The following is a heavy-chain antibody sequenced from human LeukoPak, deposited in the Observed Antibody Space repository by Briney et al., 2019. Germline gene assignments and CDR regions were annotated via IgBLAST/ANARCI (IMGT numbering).Heavy chain of an antibody. CDR2: MNPNSGNT. Sequence: GASVTVSCKASGYTFTSYDINWVRQATGKGLEWMGWMNPNSGNTGYAQKFQGRVTMTRNNSISTAYMELSSLRSEDTAVYYCASWVATIDYYYMDVWGKGTTVTVSS. CDR3: ASWVATIDYYYMDV. CDR1: GYTFTSYD. J-gene: IGHJ6*03. V-gene: IGHV1-8*01. D-gene: IGHD5-12*01.